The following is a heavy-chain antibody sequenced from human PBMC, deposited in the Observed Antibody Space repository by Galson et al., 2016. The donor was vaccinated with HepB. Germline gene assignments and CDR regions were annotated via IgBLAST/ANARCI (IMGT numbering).Heavy chain of an antibody. Sequence: SLRLSCAASGFTFSDYAMNWVRQAPGKGLEWVSVISGTDGRTLYADSVKGRSTISRDNSKNTLYLQMNSLRADDTAVYYCAKESGLWNVKTDFDYWGQGTLVTVAS. D-gene: IGHD1-1*01. V-gene: IGHV3-23*01. CDR1: GFTFSDYA. CDR3: AKESGLWNVKTDFDY. CDR2: ISGTDGRT. J-gene: IGHJ4*02.